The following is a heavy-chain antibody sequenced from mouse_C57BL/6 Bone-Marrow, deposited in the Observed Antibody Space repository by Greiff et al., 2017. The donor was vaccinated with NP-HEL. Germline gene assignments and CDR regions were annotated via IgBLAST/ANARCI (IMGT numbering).Heavy chain of an antibody. CDR2: IGPGSGST. Sequence: VQLQQSGAELVKPGASVKISCKASGYTFTDYYINWVKQRPGQGLEWIGKIGPGSGSTYYNEKFKGKATLTADKSSSTSYMQLSSLTSEDSAVYFWARGGGLYDGYYEAMDDGGQGTTVTVSS. CDR3: ARGGGLYDGYYEAMDD. J-gene: IGHJ4*01. D-gene: IGHD2-3*01. V-gene: IGHV1-77*01. CDR1: GYTFTDYY.